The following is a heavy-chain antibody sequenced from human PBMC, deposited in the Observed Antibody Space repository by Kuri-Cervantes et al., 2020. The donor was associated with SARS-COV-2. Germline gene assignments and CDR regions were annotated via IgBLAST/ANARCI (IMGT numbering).Heavy chain of an antibody. CDR1: GFTFSSYG. Sequence: GESLKISCAASGFTFSSYGMHWVRQAPGKGLEWVALIRYDGSNKYYADSVKGRFTISRDNSKNTLYLQMDSLRAEDTAVYYCAKGSDFPDYWGQGTLVTVSS. CDR3: AKGSDFPDY. J-gene: IGHJ4*02. V-gene: IGHV3-30*02. CDR2: IRYDGSNK. D-gene: IGHD3-3*01.